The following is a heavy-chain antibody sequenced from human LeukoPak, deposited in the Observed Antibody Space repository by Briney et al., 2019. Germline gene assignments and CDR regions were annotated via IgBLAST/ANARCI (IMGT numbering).Heavy chain of an antibody. Sequence: SETLSLTCTVSGGSISSYYWSWIRQPPGKGLEWIGYIYYSGSTNYNPSLKSRVTISVDTSKNQFSLKLSSVTAADTAVYYCARDGVIGDGYNKDAFDIWGQGTMVTVSS. D-gene: IGHD5-24*01. CDR2: IYYSGST. V-gene: IGHV4-59*01. J-gene: IGHJ3*02. CDR1: GGSISSYY. CDR3: ARDGVIGDGYNKDAFDI.